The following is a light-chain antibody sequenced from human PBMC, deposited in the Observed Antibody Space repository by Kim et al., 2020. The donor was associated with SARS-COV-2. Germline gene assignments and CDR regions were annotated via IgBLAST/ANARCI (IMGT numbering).Light chain of an antibody. Sequence: PGERAALSCRASQSVSNFLAWYQQKTGQAPRLLIYDASNRATGIPARFSGSGSGTDFTLTISSLEPEDFAVYYCQQRSNWPPALTFGGGTKVDIK. J-gene: IGKJ4*01. CDR3: QQRSNWPPALT. V-gene: IGKV3-11*01. CDR1: QSVSNF. CDR2: DAS.